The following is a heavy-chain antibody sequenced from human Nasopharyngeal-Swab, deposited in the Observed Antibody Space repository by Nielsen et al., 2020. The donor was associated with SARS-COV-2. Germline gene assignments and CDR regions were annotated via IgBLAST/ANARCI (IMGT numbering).Heavy chain of an antibody. V-gene: IGHV4-38-2*02. CDR2: IYHSGST. J-gene: IGHJ6*02. Sequence: SETLSLTCTVSGGSISSYYWGWIRQPPGKGLEWFGSIYHSGSTYYNPSLKSRVTISVDTSKNQFSLKLNSVTAADTAVYYCARDRHDYGDSGAPGHDYYYGMDVWGQGTTVTVSS. CDR1: GGSISSYY. CDR3: ARDRHDYGDSGAPGHDYYYGMDV. D-gene: IGHD4-17*01.